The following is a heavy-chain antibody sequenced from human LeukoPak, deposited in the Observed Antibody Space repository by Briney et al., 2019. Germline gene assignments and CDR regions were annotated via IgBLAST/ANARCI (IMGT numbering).Heavy chain of an antibody. CDR1: GGSFSGYY. Sequence: SETLSLTCAVYGGSFSGYYWSWIRQPPGKGLEWIGEINHSGSTNYNPSLKSRVTISVDTSKNRFSLKLSSVTAADTAVYYCARDPGDFWSGYYARRGTSWFDPWGQGTLVTVSS. D-gene: IGHD3-3*01. J-gene: IGHJ5*02. CDR3: ARDPGDFWSGYYARRGTSWFDP. CDR2: INHSGST. V-gene: IGHV4-34*01.